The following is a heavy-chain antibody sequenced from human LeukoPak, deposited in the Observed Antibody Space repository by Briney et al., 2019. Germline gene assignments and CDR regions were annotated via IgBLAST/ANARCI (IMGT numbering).Heavy chain of an antibody. J-gene: IGHJ4*02. CDR2: IYTDGRT. CDR1: GFIVSSNY. V-gene: IGHV3-66*01. D-gene: IGHD3-16*01. CDR3: VTTTWDTVMIHTPPFDH. Sequence: SGGSLRLSCSVSGFIVSSNYMSWVRQAPGKGLEYVSVIYTDGRTYYADSVKGRLIISRDNSRNTLYLQMNSLRAEDTAVYYCVTTTWDTVMIHTPPFDHWGQGTLVTVSS.